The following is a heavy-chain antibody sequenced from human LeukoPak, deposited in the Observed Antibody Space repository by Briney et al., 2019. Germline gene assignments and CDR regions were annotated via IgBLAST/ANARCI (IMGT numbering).Heavy chain of an antibody. D-gene: IGHD6-13*01. Sequence: SQTLSLTCTVSGGSISSGGYYWTWIRQHPGKGLEWIGYIYYSGSTYYNPSLKNRVTISVDTSKNQFSLRLSSVTAADTAVYYCARGMAAAGPGGFFDYWGQGTLVTVSS. J-gene: IGHJ4*02. V-gene: IGHV4-31*03. CDR1: GGSISSGGYY. CDR2: IYYSGST. CDR3: ARGMAAAGPGGFFDY.